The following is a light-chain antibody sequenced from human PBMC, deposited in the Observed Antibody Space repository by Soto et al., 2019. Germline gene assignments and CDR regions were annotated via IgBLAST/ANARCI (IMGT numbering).Light chain of an antibody. J-gene: IGLJ1*01. V-gene: IGLV2-14*01. Sequence: QSALTQPASVSGSPGQSITISCTGASGDVGAYNYVSWYQHHPGKAPKLIISDVSIRPSGVSDRFSGSKSGNTASPTISGLQAEDEADYYCSSYTTSSTQVFGTGTKVTVL. CDR3: SSYTTSSTQV. CDR1: SGDVGAYNY. CDR2: DVS.